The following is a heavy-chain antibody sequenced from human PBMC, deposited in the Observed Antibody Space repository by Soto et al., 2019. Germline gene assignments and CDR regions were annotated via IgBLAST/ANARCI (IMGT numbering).Heavy chain of an antibody. V-gene: IGHV3-33*01. CDR2: IWYDGSNK. CDR1: GFTFSSYG. Sequence: QVQLVESGGGVVQPGRSLRLSCAASGFTFSSYGMHWVRQAPGKGLEWVAVIWYDGSNKYYADSVKGRFTISRDNSKNTLYLQMNSLRAEDTAVYYCARGPVSDMVRGVIRYGMDVWGQGTTVTVSS. J-gene: IGHJ6*02. D-gene: IGHD3-10*01. CDR3: ARGPVSDMVRGVIRYGMDV.